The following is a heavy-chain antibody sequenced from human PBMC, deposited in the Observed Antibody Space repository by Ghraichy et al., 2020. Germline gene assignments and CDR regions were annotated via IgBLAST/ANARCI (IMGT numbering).Heavy chain of an antibody. CDR2: IYSDGSGT. CDR1: GFIFSGFW. CDR3: ARDRARGMDV. Sequence: GGSLRLSCEASGFIFSGFWMHWVRQAPGKGLVWVSRIYSDGSGTIYADSVKGRFTISRDNAKNTLYLQMNTLRAEDTAVYYCARDRARGMDVCGQGTTVTVSS. D-gene: IGHD3-10*01. J-gene: IGHJ6*02. V-gene: IGHV3-74*01.